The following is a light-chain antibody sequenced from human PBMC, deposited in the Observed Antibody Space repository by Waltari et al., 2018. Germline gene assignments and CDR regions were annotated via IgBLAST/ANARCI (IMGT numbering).Light chain of an antibody. V-gene: IGKV3-15*01. CDR1: QTITDN. CDR2: GAS. J-gene: IGKJ4*01. Sequence: EIVMTQSPATLSVSPGERATLSCRASQTITDNLAWYQQKPGQAPRLLIYGASSRATGVPARFSGSESGTDFTLTISSLQSDDFAIYYCQQYNTWPPLTFGGGTKVEIK. CDR3: QQYNTWPPLT.